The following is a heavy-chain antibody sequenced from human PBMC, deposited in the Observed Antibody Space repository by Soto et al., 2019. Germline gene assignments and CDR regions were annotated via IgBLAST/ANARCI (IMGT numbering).Heavy chain of an antibody. CDR2: IYYAGST. D-gene: IGHD1-1*01. Sequence: QVQLQESGPGLVKSSQTLSLTCSVSGGSISRSVYYWTWLRQHPGKGLEWIGHIYYAGSTYSNPSLKSRLSLSLDTSNNQFSLKLNSVTAADTAVYYCARGLTTLYYFDSWGQGTRVSVSS. V-gene: IGHV4-31*02. J-gene: IGHJ4*02. CDR1: GGSISRSVYY. CDR3: ARGLTTLYYFDS.